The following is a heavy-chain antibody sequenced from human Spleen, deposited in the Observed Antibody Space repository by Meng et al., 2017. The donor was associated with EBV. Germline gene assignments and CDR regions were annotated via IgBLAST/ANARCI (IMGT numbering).Heavy chain of an antibody. CDR3: ARRGAVAAHFDY. V-gene: IGHV4-39*07. CDR2: IYYSGST. CDR1: GGSISSSSYH. D-gene: IGHD6-19*01. Sequence: LQLQEAGPRLVQTSETLSLTCTVSGGSISSSSYHWCWIRQPPGKGLEWIGSIYYSGSTYYNPSLKSRVTISVDTSKNQFSLKLSSVTAADTAVYYCARRGAVAAHFDYWGQGTLVTVSS. J-gene: IGHJ4*02.